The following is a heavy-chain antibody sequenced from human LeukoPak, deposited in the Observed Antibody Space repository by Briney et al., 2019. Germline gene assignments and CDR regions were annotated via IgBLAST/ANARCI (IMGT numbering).Heavy chain of an antibody. CDR3: ARPLPYSGSYFDY. V-gene: IGHV3-7*01. CDR1: GFTFSSYW. J-gene: IGHJ4*02. CDR2: IKQDGSEK. D-gene: IGHD1-26*01. Sequence: GGSLRLSCAASGFTFSSYWMSWVRQAPGKGLEWVANIKQDGSEKYYVDSVKGRFTISRDNAKNSLYLQMNSLRDEDTAVYYCARPLPYSGSYFDYWGQGTLVTVSS.